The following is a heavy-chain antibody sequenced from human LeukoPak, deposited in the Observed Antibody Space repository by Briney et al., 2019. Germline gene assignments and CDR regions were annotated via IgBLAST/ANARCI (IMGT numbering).Heavy chain of an antibody. J-gene: IGHJ6*03. CDR3: ARQISDYYYYYIDV. V-gene: IGHV4-38-2*01. D-gene: IGHD3-3*01. Sequence: KPSETLSLTCAVSGYSISSGYYWGWIRQPPGKGLEWIGTIYYSGTTYYTPSLESRVTISEDTSKNQFSLTLRSVTAADTAVYYCARQISDYYYYYIDVWGKGTTVTVSS. CDR2: IYYSGTT. CDR1: GYSISSGYY.